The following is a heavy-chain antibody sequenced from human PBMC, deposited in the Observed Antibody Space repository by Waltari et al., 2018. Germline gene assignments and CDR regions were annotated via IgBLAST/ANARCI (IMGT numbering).Heavy chain of an antibody. CDR2: IYTSGST. Sequence: QVQLQESGPGLVKPSETLSLTCTVSGGSISSYYWRWIRQPPGKGLEWIGYIYTSGSTNYNPSLKSRVTISVDTSKNQFSLKLSSVTAADTAVYYCARWGLRYFDSPPGYFDYWGQGTLVTVSS. J-gene: IGHJ4*02. V-gene: IGHV4-4*09. CDR3: ARWGLRYFDSPPGYFDY. CDR1: GGSISSYY. D-gene: IGHD3-9*01.